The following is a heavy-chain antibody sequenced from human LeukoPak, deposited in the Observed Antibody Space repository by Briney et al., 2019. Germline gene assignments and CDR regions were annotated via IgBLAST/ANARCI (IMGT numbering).Heavy chain of an antibody. J-gene: IGHJ5*02. CDR3: VKDEGGDPTTGTLA. D-gene: IGHD4-17*01. Sequence: PGGSLRLSCAASGLTFSSYGMTWVRQAPGKGLEWVSAISGSAFAIYYADSVEGRFTISRDNSKNTVSLQMNSLSLEDTAIYYCVKDEGGDPTTGTLAWGQGTLVTVSS. V-gene: IGHV3-23*01. CDR2: ISGSAFAI. CDR1: GLTFSSYG.